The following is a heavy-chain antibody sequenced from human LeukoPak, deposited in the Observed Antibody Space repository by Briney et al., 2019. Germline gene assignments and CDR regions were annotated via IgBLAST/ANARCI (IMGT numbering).Heavy chain of an antibody. CDR1: GFTFSSFA. Sequence: GGSLRLSCAASGFTFSSFAMTWVRQAPGKGLEWVSAISYSGDNTYYADSVKGRFTISRDNSKNTLYLQMNSLRAEDTAIYYCATYRQVLLPFESWGQGTLVTVSS. V-gene: IGHV3-23*01. CDR3: ATYRQVLLPFES. D-gene: IGHD2-8*02. CDR2: ISYSGDNT. J-gene: IGHJ4*02.